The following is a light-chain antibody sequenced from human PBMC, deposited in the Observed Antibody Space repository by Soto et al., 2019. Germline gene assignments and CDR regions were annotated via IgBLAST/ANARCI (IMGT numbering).Light chain of an antibody. CDR3: HQYGDSPRT. Sequence: EFVLTQSPGTLSLSPGERATLSCRASQSLANSFIAWYQQKPGQAPRLLIYDTSSRASGIPDRFSGSGSGTDFTLTISRLEPEDFAMYYCHQYGDSPRTFGQGTKVDIK. CDR1: QSLANSF. V-gene: IGKV3-20*01. CDR2: DTS. J-gene: IGKJ1*01.